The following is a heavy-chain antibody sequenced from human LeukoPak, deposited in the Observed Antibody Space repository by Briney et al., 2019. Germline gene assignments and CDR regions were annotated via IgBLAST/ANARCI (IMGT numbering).Heavy chain of an antibody. V-gene: IGHV4-39*07. CDR1: GGSISSSSYY. D-gene: IGHD6-13*01. J-gene: IGHJ4*02. CDR3: ATGQQLADS. CDR2: IYYSGST. Sequence: SETLSLTCTVSGGSISSSSYYWGWIRQPPGKGLEWIGSIYYSGSTYYNPSLKSRVTISVDTSKNQFSLKLSPVTAADTGVYYCATGQQLADSWGQGTLVTVSS.